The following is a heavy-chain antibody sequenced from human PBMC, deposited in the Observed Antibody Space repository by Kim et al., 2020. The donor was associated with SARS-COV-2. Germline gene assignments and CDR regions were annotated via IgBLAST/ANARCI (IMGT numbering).Heavy chain of an antibody. Sequence: SVTGRFTISRDDSKNTLYLQMNSLRAEDTAVYYCAKDLTMRVVAPPYFDYWGQGTLVTVSS. CDR3: AKDLTMRVVAPPYFDY. V-gene: IGHV3-30*02. D-gene: IGHD3-22*01. J-gene: IGHJ4*02.